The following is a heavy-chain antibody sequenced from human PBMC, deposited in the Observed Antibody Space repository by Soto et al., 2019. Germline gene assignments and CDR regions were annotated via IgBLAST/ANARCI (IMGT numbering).Heavy chain of an antibody. CDR1: GYTFTSYG. Sequence: SVEVACKASGYTFTSYGISWVRQVPGQGLEWMGWISAYNGNTNYAQKLQGRVTMTTDTSTSTAYMERRSLRSDETAAYYCARGGIFGTLGYYGIDVWGQGTTVTVSS. CDR3: ARGGIFGTLGYYGIDV. CDR2: ISAYNGNT. D-gene: IGHD1-7*01. V-gene: IGHV1-18*04. J-gene: IGHJ6*02.